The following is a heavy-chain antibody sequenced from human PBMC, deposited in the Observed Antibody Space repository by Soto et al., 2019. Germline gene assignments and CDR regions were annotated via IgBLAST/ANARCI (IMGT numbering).Heavy chain of an antibody. CDR2: IYYSGST. V-gene: IGHV4-31*03. CDR3: ARHNRRAMGYALDAFDI. D-gene: IGHD2-15*01. J-gene: IGHJ3*02. CDR1: GGSISSGGYY. Sequence: SETLSLTCTVSGGSISSGGYYWSWIRQHPGKGLEWIGYIYYSGSTYYNPSLKSRVTISVDTSKNQFSLKLSSVTAADTAVYYCARHNRRAMGYALDAFDIWGQGTMVTVSS.